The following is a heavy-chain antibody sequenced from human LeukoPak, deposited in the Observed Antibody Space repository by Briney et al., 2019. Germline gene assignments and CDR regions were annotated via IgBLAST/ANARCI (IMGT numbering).Heavy chain of an antibody. Sequence: ASVKVSCKASGYTFTGYYMHWVRQAPGQGLEWTGWINPDSGGTNYGKNFQGRVTMTRDTSISIVYMEMNRPRSDDTAVYYCARVKERTKATIPDYFQHWGQGTLVTVSS. CDR2: INPDSGGT. V-gene: IGHV1-2*02. J-gene: IGHJ1*01. CDR3: ARVKERTKATIPDYFQH. CDR1: GYTFTGYY. D-gene: IGHD4-17*01.